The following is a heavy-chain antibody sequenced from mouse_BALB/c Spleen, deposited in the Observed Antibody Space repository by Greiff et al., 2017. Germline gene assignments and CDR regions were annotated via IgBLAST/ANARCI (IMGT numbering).Heavy chain of an antibody. J-gene: IGHJ4*01. V-gene: IGHV1-7*01. CDR2: INPSTGYT. Sequence: QVQLQQSGAELAKPGASVKMSCKASGYTFTSYWMHWVKQRPGQGLEWIGYINPSTGYTEYNQKFKDKATLTADKSSSTAYMQLSSLTSEDSAVYYCARYYGKGDYYAMDYWGQGTSVTVSS. CDR1: GYTFTSYW. D-gene: IGHD2-1*01. CDR3: ARYYGKGDYYAMDY.